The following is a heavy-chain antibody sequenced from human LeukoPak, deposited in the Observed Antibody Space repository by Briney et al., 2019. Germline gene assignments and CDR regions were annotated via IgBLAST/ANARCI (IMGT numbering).Heavy chain of an antibody. CDR1: GFPFSSYE. CDR3: ARAIRGYSYGIGLNDY. CDR2: ISSSGSTI. V-gene: IGHV3-48*03. D-gene: IGHD5-18*01. Sequence: GGSLRLSCAASGFPFSSYEMNWVRPAPGKGLEWVSYISSSGSTIYYADSVKGRFTISRDNAQDSLYLQMNSLRAEDRAVYYCARAIRGYSYGIGLNDYWGQGTLVTVSS. J-gene: IGHJ4*02.